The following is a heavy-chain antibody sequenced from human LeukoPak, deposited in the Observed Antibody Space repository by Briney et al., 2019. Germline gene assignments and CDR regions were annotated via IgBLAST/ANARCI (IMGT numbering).Heavy chain of an antibody. V-gene: IGHV3-74*01. Sequence: GGSLRLSCAASGFTFSSYWMHWVRQAPGKGLVWVSRINSDGRSTDYADSVKGRITISRDNAKNTLYLQMNSLRAEDTAVYYCARDHDDYYHDYWGQGTLVTVSS. CDR2: INSDGRST. CDR3: ARDHDDYYHDY. J-gene: IGHJ4*02. CDR1: GFTFSSYW. D-gene: IGHD4-17*01.